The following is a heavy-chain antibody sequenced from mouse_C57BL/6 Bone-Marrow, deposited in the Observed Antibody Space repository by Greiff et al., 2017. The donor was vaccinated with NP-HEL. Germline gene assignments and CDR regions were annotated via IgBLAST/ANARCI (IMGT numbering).Heavy chain of an antibody. J-gene: IGHJ4*01. CDR3: ASRHYYYAMDY. Sequence: EVQLQESGGDLVKPGGSLKLSCAASGFTFSSYGMSWVRQTPDKRLEWVATISSGGSYTYYPDSVKGRFTISRDNAKNTLYLQMSSLKSEDTAMYYCASRHYYYAMDYWGQGTSVTVSS. CDR1: GFTFSSYG. V-gene: IGHV5-6*01. CDR2: ISSGGSYT.